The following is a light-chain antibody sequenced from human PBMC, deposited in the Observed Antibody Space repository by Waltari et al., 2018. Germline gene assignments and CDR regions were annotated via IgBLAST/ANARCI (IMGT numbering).Light chain of an antibody. CDR3: QQSYSSPWT. CDR1: QSISDY. J-gene: IGKJ1*01. CDR2: TAS. Sequence: DIQMTQSPPALSASVGDRVVITCRASQSISDYLTWYQQKPGRAPRFLIYTASRLQRGVPTRFSGSGSGTEFTLTISTLQPEDAATYYCQQSYSSPWTFGLGTKVEIK. V-gene: IGKV1-39*01.